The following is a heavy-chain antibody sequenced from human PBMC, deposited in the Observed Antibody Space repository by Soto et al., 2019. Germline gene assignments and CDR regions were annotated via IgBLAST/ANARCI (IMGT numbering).Heavy chain of an antibody. V-gene: IGHV3-53*01. CDR2: IYSGGST. Sequence: GGSLRLSCAASGFTVSSNYMSWVRQAPGKGLEWVSVIYSGGSTYYADSVKGRFTISRDNSKNTLYLQMSSLRAEDTAVYYCARADFRADPTGWYYYGMDVWGQGTTVTVSS. CDR1: GFTVSSNY. D-gene: IGHD3-3*01. J-gene: IGHJ6*02. CDR3: ARADFRADPTGWYYYGMDV.